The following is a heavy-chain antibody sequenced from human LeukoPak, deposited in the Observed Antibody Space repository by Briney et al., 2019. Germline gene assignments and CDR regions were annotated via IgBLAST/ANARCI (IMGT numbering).Heavy chain of an antibody. D-gene: IGHD4-11*01. CDR3: ARDYSSYYGMDV. CDR1: GGSITSYY. Sequence: SETLSLTCSVSGGSITSYYWSWIRQPPGKGLEWMGYIYYSGITNYNPSLESRVTISVDTSKNQFSLKLTSVTAADTAVYYCARDYSSYYGMDVWGQGTTVTVSS. V-gene: IGHV4-59*01. J-gene: IGHJ6*02. CDR2: IYYSGIT.